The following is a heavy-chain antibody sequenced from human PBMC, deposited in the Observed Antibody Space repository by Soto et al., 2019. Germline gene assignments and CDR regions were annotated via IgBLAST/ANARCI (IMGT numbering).Heavy chain of an antibody. CDR3: ARRYYDSSGYYYNWFDP. D-gene: IGHD3-22*01. V-gene: IGHV4-34*01. CDR1: GGSFSGYY. CDR2: INHSGST. Sequence: SETLSLTCAVYGGSFSGYYWSWIRQPPGKGLEWIGEINHSGSTNYNPSLKSRVTISVDTSKNQFSLKLSSVTAADTAVYYCARRYYDSSGYYYNWFDPWGQGTLVTVSS. J-gene: IGHJ5*02.